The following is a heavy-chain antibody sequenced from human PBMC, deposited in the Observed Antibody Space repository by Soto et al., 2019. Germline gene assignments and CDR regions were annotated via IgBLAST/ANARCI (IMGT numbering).Heavy chain of an antibody. CDR2: ISAYNGNT. J-gene: IGHJ4*02. D-gene: IGHD5-12*01. CDR1: GYTFTSYG. Sequence: ASVKVSCKASGYTFTSYGISWVRQAPGQGLEWMGWISAYNGNTNYAQKLQGRVTMTPDTSTSTAYMELRSLRSDDTAVYYCARRVMVVATNYVGAFDYWGQGTLVTVSS. CDR3: ARRVMVVATNYVGAFDY. V-gene: IGHV1-18*01.